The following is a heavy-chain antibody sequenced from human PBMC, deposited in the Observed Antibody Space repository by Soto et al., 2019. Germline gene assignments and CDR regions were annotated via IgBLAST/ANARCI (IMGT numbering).Heavy chain of an antibody. V-gene: IGHV1-18*01. CDR1: GVAYTSSG. D-gene: IGHD1-26*01. Sequence: GASAEPTWEAPGVAYTSSGSRWARQANGQGLEWMGWISAYNGNTNYAQKRQGRVTMTTDTSTSTAYMELRSLRSDDTAAYYGASRNDLGGSYGPGPRYTWSAPWGQGTLVPVSS. J-gene: IGHJ5*02. CDR3: ASRNDLGGSYGPGPRYTWSAP. CDR2: ISAYNGNT.